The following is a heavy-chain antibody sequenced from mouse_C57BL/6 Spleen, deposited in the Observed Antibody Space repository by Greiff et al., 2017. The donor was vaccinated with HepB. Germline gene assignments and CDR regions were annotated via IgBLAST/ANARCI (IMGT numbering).Heavy chain of an antibody. CDR1: GYTFTSYW. D-gene: IGHD2-3*01. V-gene: IGHV1-72*01. CDR3: AREEDGYYYFDY. J-gene: IGHJ2*01. Sequence: VKLQQPGAELVKPGASVKLSCKASGYTFTSYWMHWVKQRPGRGLEWIGRIDPNSGGTKYNEQFKSKATLTVDKPSSTAYMQLSRLTSEDSSVYYCAREEDGYYYFDYWGQGTTLTVSS. CDR2: IDPNSGGT.